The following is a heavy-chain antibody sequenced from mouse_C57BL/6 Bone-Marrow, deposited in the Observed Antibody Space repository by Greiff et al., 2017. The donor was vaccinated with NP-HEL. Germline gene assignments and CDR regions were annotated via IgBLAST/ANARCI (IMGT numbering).Heavy chain of an antibody. CDR1: YFAFMASA. CDR2: FTMYSDAT. Sequence: LQQSGAELVRPGSSVTLSCKASYFAFMASAMHWVKQRPGHGLEWIGSFTMYSDATEYSENFKGKATLTANTSSSTASLELSSLTSEDSAVYYGARDYYGSKGYWGQGTTLTVSS. V-gene: IGHV1-49*01. CDR3: ARDYYGSKGY. J-gene: IGHJ2*01. D-gene: IGHD1-1*01.